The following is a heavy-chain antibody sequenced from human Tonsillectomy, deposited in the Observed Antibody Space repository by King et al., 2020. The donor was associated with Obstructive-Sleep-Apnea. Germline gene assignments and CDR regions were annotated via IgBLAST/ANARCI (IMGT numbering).Heavy chain of an antibody. CDR2: INYSGST. J-gene: IGHJ4*02. CDR1: GGSISSFY. V-gene: IGHV4-59*08. CDR3: ARGRITNYSSNFDY. D-gene: IGHD2-8*01. Sequence: LQLQESGPGLVKPSETLSLTCTVSGGSISSFYWSWIRQPPGKGLEWIGYINYSGSTNYNPSLKSRVTILVDTSKNQVSLKRSSVTAADTALYYCARGRITNYSSNFDYWGQGTLVTVSS.